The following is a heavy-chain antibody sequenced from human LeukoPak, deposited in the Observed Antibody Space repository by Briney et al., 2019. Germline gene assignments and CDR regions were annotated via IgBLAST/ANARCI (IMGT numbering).Heavy chain of an antibody. Sequence: NPSQTLSLTCTVSGGSISSGDYYWSWIRQPPGEGLEWIGYIYHSGSTYYNPSLKSRVTISVDRSKNQFSLKLSSVTAADTAVYYCANAEGGSYYSSAFDIWGQGTMVTVSS. CDR3: ANAEGGSYYSSAFDI. D-gene: IGHD1-26*01. J-gene: IGHJ3*02. V-gene: IGHV4-30-4*08. CDR2: IYHSGST. CDR1: GGSISSGDYY.